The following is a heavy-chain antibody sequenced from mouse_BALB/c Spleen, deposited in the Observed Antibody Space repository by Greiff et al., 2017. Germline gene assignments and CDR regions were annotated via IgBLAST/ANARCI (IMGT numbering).Heavy chain of an antibody. J-gene: IGHJ3*01. D-gene: IGHD1-1*01. Sequence: DVMLVESGGGLVQPGGSRKLSCAASGFTFSSFGMHWVRQAPEKGLEWVAYISSGSSTIYYADTVKGRFTISRDNPKNTLFLQMTSLRSEDTAMYYCARNYGSSYFAYWGQGTLVTVSA. CDR2: ISSGSSTI. CDR1: GFTFSSFG. CDR3: ARNYGSSYFAY. V-gene: IGHV5-17*02.